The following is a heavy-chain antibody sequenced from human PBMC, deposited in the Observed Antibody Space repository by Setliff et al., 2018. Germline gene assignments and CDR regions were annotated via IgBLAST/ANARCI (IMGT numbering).Heavy chain of an antibody. D-gene: IGHD1-26*01. CDR1: GYSFTRYY. CDR2: MNPGRGSR. CDR3: ARFRVSSGGYNYYTMDV. V-gene: IGHV1-46*01. Sequence: GASVKVSCKASGYSFTRYYMYWVRQAPGQGLEWMGVMNPGRGSRNYAQRFQGRVTITTDTSTTTVHMELRGLRFDDTATYYCARFRVSSGGYNYYTMDVWGQGTTVTVSS. J-gene: IGHJ6*02.